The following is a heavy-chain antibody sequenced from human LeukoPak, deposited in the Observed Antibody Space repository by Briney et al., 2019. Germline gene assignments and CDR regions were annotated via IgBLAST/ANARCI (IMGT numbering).Heavy chain of an antibody. J-gene: IGHJ4*02. CDR3: ATGPHQVGATDY. CDR2: IIPIFGTA. V-gene: IGHV1-69*06. CDR1: GGTFSSYA. D-gene: IGHD1-26*01. Sequence: GASVKVSCKASGGTFSSYAISWVRQAPGQGLEWMGGIIPIFGTANYAQKFQGRVTITADKSTSTAYMELSSLRSEDTAVYYCATGPHQVGATDYWGQGTLVTVSS.